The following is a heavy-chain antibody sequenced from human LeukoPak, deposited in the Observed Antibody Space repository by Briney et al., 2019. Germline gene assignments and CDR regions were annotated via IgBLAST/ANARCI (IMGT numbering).Heavy chain of an antibody. J-gene: IGHJ6*02. V-gene: IGHV1-46*01. CDR1: GYTFTSYY. CDR3: AREDYGMDV. CDR2: INPSGGST. Sequence: ASVKVSCKASGYTFTSYYIHWVRQAPGQGLEWMGKINPSGGSTSYAQKFQGRVTMTRDTSASIVYMDLSSLRSDDTAVYYCAREDYGMDVWGQGTTVTVSS.